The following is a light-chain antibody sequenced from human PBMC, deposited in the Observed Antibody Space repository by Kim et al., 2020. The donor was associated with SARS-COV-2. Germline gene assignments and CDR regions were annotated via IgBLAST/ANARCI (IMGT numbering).Light chain of an antibody. CDR1: QDISNY. CDR3: QQCDNLPIT. CDR2: DAS. Sequence: ASVGDRVTITCQASQDISNYLNWYQQKPGKAPKVLIFDASNLATGVPSRFSGSGSGTDFTFTISSLQPEDVATYYCQQCDNLPITFGQGTRLEIK. J-gene: IGKJ5*01. V-gene: IGKV1-33*01.